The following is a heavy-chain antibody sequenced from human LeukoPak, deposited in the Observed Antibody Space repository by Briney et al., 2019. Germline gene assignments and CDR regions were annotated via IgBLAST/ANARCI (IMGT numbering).Heavy chain of an antibody. Sequence: PGGSLRLSCAASGFTFSDHYMDWVRQAPGKGLEWVGRTWKKANGYPTEYAAPVKGRFTISRDDSKNSLYLQMNSLRPEVTAGYYCARVTLKYCSGGSCSNFDYWGQGTLVTVSS. D-gene: IGHD2-15*01. CDR2: TWKKANGYPT. V-gene: IGHV3-72*01. CDR1: GFTFSDHY. J-gene: IGHJ4*02. CDR3: ARVTLKYCSGGSCSNFDY.